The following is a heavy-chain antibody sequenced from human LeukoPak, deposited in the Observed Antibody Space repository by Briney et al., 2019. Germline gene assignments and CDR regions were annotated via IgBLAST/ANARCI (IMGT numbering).Heavy chain of an antibody. CDR3: ARWAGAILTDY. CDR1: GFTFSDYY. D-gene: IGHD1-26*01. V-gene: IGHV3-11*04. Sequence: PGGSLRLSCAASGFTFSDYYMSWLRQAPGKGLEWVSYISSSGSSISYADSVKGRFTISRDNAKNSLYLQMNSLRAEDTAVYYCARWAGAILTDYWGQGTLVTVSS. CDR2: ISSSGSSI. J-gene: IGHJ4*02.